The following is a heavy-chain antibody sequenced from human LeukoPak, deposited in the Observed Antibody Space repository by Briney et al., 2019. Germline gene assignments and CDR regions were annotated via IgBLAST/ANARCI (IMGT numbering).Heavy chain of an antibody. J-gene: IGHJ4*02. Sequence: GGSLRLSCAASGFTFSNYIMHWVRQAPGKGLDWVAVILENGSNQYYADSVKGRFTISRDNSNNTLYLQMNSLRAEDTAVYYCAKVTYGSGTYGAFDYWGQGTLVTVSS. CDR2: ILENGSNQ. CDR3: AKVTYGSGTYGAFDY. V-gene: IGHV3-30*04. CDR1: GFTFSNYI. D-gene: IGHD3-10*01.